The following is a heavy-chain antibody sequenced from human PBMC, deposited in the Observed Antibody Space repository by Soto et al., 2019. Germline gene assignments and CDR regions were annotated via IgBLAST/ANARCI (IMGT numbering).Heavy chain of an antibody. CDR2: ISGSGGST. Sequence: GGSLRLSCVVSGFTVSSYAMSWVRQPPGKGLEWVSAISGSGGSTYYVDSVKGRFTISRDNSKNTLYLQMNSLRAEDTAVYYCAKGYSSSDPTFDYWGQGTLVTVSS. CDR1: GFTVSSYA. D-gene: IGHD6-6*01. V-gene: IGHV3-23*01. CDR3: AKGYSSSDPTFDY. J-gene: IGHJ4*02.